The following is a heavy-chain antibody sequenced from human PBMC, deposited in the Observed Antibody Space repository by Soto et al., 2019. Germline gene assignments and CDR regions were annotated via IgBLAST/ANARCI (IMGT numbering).Heavy chain of an antibody. CDR1: GGSISSSNYY. D-gene: IGHD6-13*01. CDR3: ARRGYSSSWFYFDY. CDR2: IYYSGST. V-gene: IGHV4-39*01. Sequence: PSETLSLTCTVSGGSISSSNYYWGWIRQPPGKGLEWIGSIYYSGSTYYNPSLKSRVTISVDTSKNQFSLKLNSLTAADTAVYYCARRGYSSSWFYFDYWGQGALVTVSS. J-gene: IGHJ4*02.